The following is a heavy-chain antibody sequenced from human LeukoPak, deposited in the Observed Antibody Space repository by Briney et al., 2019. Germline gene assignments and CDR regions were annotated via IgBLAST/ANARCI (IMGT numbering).Heavy chain of an antibody. CDR2: ISSSGNTI. D-gene: IGHD2-2*02. CDR1: GFTFSSYS. Sequence: GGSLRLSCAASGFTFSSYSMNWVRQAPGKGLEWVSSISSSGNTIYYADSVKGRFTISRDNAKSSLYLQTNSLRAEDTAVYYCARKGYCSSTSCYTGRGWWFDPWGQGTLVTVSS. CDR3: ARKGYCSSTSCYTGRGWWFDP. V-gene: IGHV3-48*04. J-gene: IGHJ5*02.